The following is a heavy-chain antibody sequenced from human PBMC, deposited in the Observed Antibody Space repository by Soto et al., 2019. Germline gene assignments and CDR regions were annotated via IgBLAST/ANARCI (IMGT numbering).Heavy chain of an antibody. CDR2: ISYDGSNK. V-gene: IGHV3-30-3*01. D-gene: IGHD6-19*01. J-gene: IGHJ4*02. Sequence: GGSLRLSCAASGFTFSSYAMHWVRQAPGKGLEWVAVISYDGSNKYYADSVKGRFTISRDNSKNTLYLQMNSLRAEDTAVYYCARERSRIAVAGTFDYWGQGTLVTVSS. CDR1: GFTFSSYA. CDR3: ARERSRIAVAGTFDY.